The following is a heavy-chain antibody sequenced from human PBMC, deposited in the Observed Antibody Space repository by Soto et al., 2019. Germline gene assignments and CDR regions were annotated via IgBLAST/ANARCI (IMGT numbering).Heavy chain of an antibody. CDR3: AREDITGTTGAFDI. CDR1: GFTFSSYA. D-gene: IGHD1-20*01. CDR2: ISYDGSNK. J-gene: IGHJ3*02. V-gene: IGHV3-30-3*01. Sequence: QVQLVESGGGVVQPGRSLRLSCAASGFTFSSYAMHWVRQAPGKGLEWVAVISYDGSNKYYADSVKGRFTISRDNSKNTLDLQMNSLRAEDTAVYYCAREDITGTTGAFDIWGQGTMVTVSS.